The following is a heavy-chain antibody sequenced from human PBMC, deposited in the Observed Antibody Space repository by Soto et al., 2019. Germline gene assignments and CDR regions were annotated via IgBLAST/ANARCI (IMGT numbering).Heavy chain of an antibody. V-gene: IGHV4-34*01. D-gene: IGHD3-10*01. CDR1: GGSFSGYY. CDR2: INHSGST. J-gene: IGHJ4*02. CDR3: AAFHVLLWFGESPNRHLQY. Sequence: QVHLQQWGAGQLKPSETLSLTCAVYGGSFSGYYWSWIRQPPGKGLEWIGEINHSGSTNYSPSLKSRVAISVDTSKNQCSLKLSSVTAADTAVYYCAAFHVLLWFGESPNRHLQYWGQGTLVTISS.